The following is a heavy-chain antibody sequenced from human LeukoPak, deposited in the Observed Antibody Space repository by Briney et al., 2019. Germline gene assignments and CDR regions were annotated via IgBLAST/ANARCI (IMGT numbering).Heavy chain of an antibody. CDR3: ARDPAIFGVVIMAFDI. Sequence: PGGSLRLSCAASGFTFSSYSMNWVRQAPGKGLEWVSSISSSSSYIYYADSVKGRFTISRDNAKNSLYLQMNSLRAEDTAVYYCARDPAIFGVVIMAFDIWGQGTMVTVSS. CDR2: ISSSSSYI. CDR1: GFTFSSYS. D-gene: IGHD3-3*01. V-gene: IGHV3-21*01. J-gene: IGHJ3*02.